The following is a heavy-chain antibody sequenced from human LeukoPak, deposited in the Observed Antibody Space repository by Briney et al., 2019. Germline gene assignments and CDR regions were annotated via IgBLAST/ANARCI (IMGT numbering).Heavy chain of an antibody. CDR1: GFTFSRYS. CDR3: AKGSHDAAGY. J-gene: IGHJ4*02. D-gene: IGHD2-15*01. V-gene: IGHV3-48*02. Sequence: GGSLRLSCAASGFTFSRYSMNWVRQAPGKGLEWVSYISSSSSIIYYADSVKGRFTISRDNAKNSLYLQMNSLRDEDTAVYYCAKGSHDAAGYWGQGTLVTVSS. CDR2: ISSSSSII.